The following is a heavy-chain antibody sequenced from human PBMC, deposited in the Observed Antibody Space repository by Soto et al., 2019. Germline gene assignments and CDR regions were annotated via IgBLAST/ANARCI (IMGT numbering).Heavy chain of an antibody. D-gene: IGHD4-17*01. J-gene: IGHJ4*02. CDR2: ISGSGGSN. CDR1: GFTFSSYA. CDR3: AKDNGDGYFDY. V-gene: IGHV3-23*01. Sequence: GGSLRLSCAASGFTFSSYAMSWVRQAPGKGLEWVSGISGSGGSNYYGDPVKGRFTISRDNSKNTLYLQMNSLRAEDTAVYYCAKDNGDGYFDYWGQGTLVTVSS.